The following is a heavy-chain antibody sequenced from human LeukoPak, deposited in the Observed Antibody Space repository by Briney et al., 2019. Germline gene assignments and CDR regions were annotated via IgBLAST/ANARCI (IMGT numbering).Heavy chain of an antibody. CDR1: GFTFSSYA. D-gene: IGHD6-19*01. Sequence: GGSLRLSCAASGFTFSSYAMSWVRQAPGKGLEWVSYISSSGSTIYYADSVKGRFTISRDNAKNSLYLQMNSLRAEDTAVYYCARDVAGYSSSMDVWGKGTTVTVSS. CDR3: ARDVAGYSSSMDV. CDR2: ISSSGSTI. J-gene: IGHJ6*03. V-gene: IGHV3-48*04.